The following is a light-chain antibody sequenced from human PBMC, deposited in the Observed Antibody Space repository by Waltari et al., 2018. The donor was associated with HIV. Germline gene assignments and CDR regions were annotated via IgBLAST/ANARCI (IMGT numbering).Light chain of an antibody. CDR2: ATD. CDR3: GTWDSSLSAGV. J-gene: IGLJ3*02. CDR1: RSNIGNHF. Sequence: QSVLTQPPSVSAAPGQKVTFSRSGNRSNIGNHFVSWYQQFPGTSPKPLIHATDKRPSGIPERFSGSKSGTSATLGITGLQTGDEAVYYCGTWDSSLSAGVFGGGTKVTVL. V-gene: IGLV1-51*01.